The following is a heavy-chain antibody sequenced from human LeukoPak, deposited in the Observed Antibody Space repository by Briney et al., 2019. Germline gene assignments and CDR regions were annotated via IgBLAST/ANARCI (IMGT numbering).Heavy chain of an antibody. V-gene: IGHV1-46*01. Sequence: ASVKVSCKASGYTFTSYYMHWVRQAPGQGLEWMGIINPSGGSTSYAQKFQGRVTMTRDTSTSTVYMELSGLSSEDTAVYYLLVRGEDFDYWGQGALVTVSS. CDR1: GYTFTSYY. CDR2: INPSGGST. J-gene: IGHJ4*02. CDR3: LVRGEDFDY. D-gene: IGHD3-10*01.